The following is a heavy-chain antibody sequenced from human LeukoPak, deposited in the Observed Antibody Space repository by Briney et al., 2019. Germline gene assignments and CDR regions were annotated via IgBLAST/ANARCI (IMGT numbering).Heavy chain of an antibody. CDR3: ARVRGYSGYDGN. CDR2: ISAYNGNT. D-gene: IGHD5-12*01. V-gene: IGHV1-18*01. CDR1: GYTFTSYG. Sequence: ASVEVSCRASGYTFTSYGISWVRQAPGQGREWVGWISAYNGNTDYAQKLQGRVTITTDTSTRTAYMELRSLRSDDTAVYYCARVRGYSGYDGNWGQGTLVTVSS. J-gene: IGHJ4*02.